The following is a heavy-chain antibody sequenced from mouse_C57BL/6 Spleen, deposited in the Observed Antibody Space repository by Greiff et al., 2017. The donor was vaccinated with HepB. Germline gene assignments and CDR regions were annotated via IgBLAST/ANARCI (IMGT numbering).Heavy chain of an antibody. Sequence: VQLVESGPELVKPGASVKISCKASGYAFSSSWMNWVKQRPGKGLEWIGRIYPGDGDTNYNGKFKGKATLTADKSSSTAYMQLSSLTSEDSAVYFCAREDDGYPVAYWGQGTLVTVSA. CDR2: IYPGDGDT. CDR3: AREDDGYPVAY. V-gene: IGHV1-82*01. D-gene: IGHD2-3*01. CDR1: GYAFSSSW. J-gene: IGHJ3*01.